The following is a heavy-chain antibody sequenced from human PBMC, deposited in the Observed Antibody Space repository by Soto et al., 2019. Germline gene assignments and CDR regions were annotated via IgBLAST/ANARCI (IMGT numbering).Heavy chain of an antibody. D-gene: IGHD3-10*01. Sequence: GGSLRLSCAASAFTFGSYAMSWVRQAPGKGLEWVSSISASGGNTYYADSVKGRFTISRGNSKNTLYLQMNSLRAEDTAVYYCAKSGSHSYFDYWGQGXLVTVYS. CDR1: AFTFGSYA. CDR2: ISASGGNT. J-gene: IGHJ4*02. CDR3: AKSGSHSYFDY. V-gene: IGHV3-23*01.